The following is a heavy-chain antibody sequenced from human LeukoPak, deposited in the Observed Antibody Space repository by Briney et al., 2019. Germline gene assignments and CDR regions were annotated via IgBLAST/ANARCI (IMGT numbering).Heavy chain of an antibody. CDR3: ARDRVPAATAYYFDY. Sequence: PGGSLRLSCAASGFTFSSYGMHWVRQAPGKGLEWVAFIRYDGSNKYYADSVKGRFTISRDNSKNTLYLQMNSLRAEDTAVYYCARDRVPAATAYYFDYWGQGTLVTVSS. V-gene: IGHV3-30*02. J-gene: IGHJ4*02. D-gene: IGHD2-2*01. CDR2: IRYDGSNK. CDR1: GFTFSSYG.